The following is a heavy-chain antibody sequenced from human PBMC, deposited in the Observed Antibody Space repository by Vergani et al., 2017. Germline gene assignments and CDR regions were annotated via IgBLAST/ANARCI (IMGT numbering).Heavy chain of an antibody. CDR2: FYTGGGT. Sequence: QVQLQESGPGLVRPSQTLSLTCTVSGGSISSGSYYWSWFRQPAGKGLEWIGRFYTGGGTSYNPSLKSPVTISVDTSKNQFSLQLSSVTAADTAVYYCARDPLYSTTWPFLLLDLDVWGQGTTVTVSS. CDR3: ARDPLYSTTWPFLLLDLDV. CDR1: GGSISSGSYY. J-gene: IGHJ6*02. D-gene: IGHD6-13*01. V-gene: IGHV4-61*02.